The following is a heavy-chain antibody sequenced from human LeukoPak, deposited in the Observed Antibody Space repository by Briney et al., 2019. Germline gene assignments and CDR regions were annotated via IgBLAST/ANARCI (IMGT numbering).Heavy chain of an antibody. CDR2: IYSSGST. J-gene: IGHJ4*02. CDR3: ARDVDYYDSSGW. V-gene: IGHV4-61*02. D-gene: IGHD3-22*01. Sequence: KTSQTLSLTCTVSGGSMSSGSYYWSWIRQPAGKGLEWIGRIYSSGSTNYNPSLKSRVTISIDTSKNQFSLKLSSVTAADTAVYYCARDVDYYDSSGWWGQGTLVTVSS. CDR1: GGSMSSGSYY.